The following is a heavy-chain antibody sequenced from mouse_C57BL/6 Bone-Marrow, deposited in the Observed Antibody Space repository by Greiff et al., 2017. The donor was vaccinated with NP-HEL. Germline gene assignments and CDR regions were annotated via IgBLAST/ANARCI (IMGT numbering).Heavy chain of an antibody. V-gene: IGHV1-80*01. J-gene: IGHJ4*01. Sequence: QVQLQQSGAELVKPGASVKISCKASGYAFSSYWMNWVKERPGKGLEWIGQIYPGDGDTKYNGKFKGKATLTADKSSSTAYMQVSSLTSGDSAVDFGARGDDGSSRFGYAMDYWGQGTSVTVSS. D-gene: IGHD1-1*01. CDR2: IYPGDGDT. CDR1: GYAFSSYW. CDR3: ARGDDGSSRFGYAMDY.